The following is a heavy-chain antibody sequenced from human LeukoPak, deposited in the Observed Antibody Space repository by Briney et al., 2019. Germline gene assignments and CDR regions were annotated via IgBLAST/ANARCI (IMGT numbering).Heavy chain of an antibody. CDR1: GFTFSSYA. V-gene: IGHV3-23*01. D-gene: IGHD3-22*01. CDR3: AKIPIYYYDSSGYYSGFDY. J-gene: IGHJ4*02. Sequence: QPGGSLRLSCAASGFTFSSYAMSWVRQAPGKGLEWVSAISGSGGSTYYADSMKGRFTISRDNSKNTLYLQMNSLRAEDTAVYYCAKIPIYYYDSSGYYSGFDYWGQGTLVTVPS. CDR2: ISGSGGST.